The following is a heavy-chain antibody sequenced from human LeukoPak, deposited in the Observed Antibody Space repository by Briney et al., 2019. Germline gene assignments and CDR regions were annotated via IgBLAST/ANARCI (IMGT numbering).Heavy chain of an antibody. CDR2: INPSGGST. CDR1: GYTFTSYY. D-gene: IGHD2-15*01. Sequence: ASVKVSCKASGYTFTSYYMHWVRQAPGQGLEWMGIINPSGGSTSYAQKFQGRVTMTRDMSTSTVYMELSSLRSEDTAVYYCAREGEDCSGDSCYPDAFDIWGQGTVVTVSS. J-gene: IGHJ3*02. CDR3: AREGEDCSGDSCYPDAFDI. V-gene: IGHV1-46*01.